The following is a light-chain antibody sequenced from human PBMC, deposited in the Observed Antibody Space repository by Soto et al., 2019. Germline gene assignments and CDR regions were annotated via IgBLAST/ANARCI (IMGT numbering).Light chain of an antibody. V-gene: IGKV3-20*01. J-gene: IGKJ1*01. CDR3: QQYGSSRTWT. CDR1: QSVISNY. CDR2: AAS. Sequence: EVVLTQSPGTVSLSPGERVTLSCRASQSVISNYLAWYQQRPGQAPRLLIYAASSRATGIPDRFSGSGSGTDFTLSISSLEPEDCAVYYCQQYGSSRTWTFGHGTKVEMK.